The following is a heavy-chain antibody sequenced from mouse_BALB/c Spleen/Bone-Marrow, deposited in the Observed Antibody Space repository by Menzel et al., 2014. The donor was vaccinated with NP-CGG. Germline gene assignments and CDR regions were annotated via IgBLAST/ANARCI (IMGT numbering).Heavy chain of an antibody. J-gene: IGHJ4*01. V-gene: IGHV3-2*02. D-gene: IGHD6-1*01. CDR1: GYSITSDYA. CDR3: ARWGSYYAMDY. CDR2: ISYSGST. Sequence: EVMLVESGPGLVKPSQSLSLTCTVTGYSITSDYAWNWIRQFPGDKLEWMGYISYSGSTSYNPSLKSRISITRDTSKNQFFLQLNSVTTEDTATYYCARWGSYYAMDYWGQGTSVTVSS.